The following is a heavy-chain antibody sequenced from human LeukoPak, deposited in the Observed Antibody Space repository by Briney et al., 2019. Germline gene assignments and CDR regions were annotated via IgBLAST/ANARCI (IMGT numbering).Heavy chain of an antibody. V-gene: IGHV4-38-2*02. J-gene: IGHJ3*02. CDR1: GYSISSGYY. CDR3: ARGGGDSGSYTFDI. CDR2: IYHSGST. D-gene: IGHD3-10*01. Sequence: SETLSLTCTVSGYSISSGYYWGWIRQPPGKGLQWIATIYHSGSTYYNPSLKSRVTISVDTSKNQFSLKLSSVTAADTAVYYCARGGGDSGSYTFDIWGQGTMVTVSS.